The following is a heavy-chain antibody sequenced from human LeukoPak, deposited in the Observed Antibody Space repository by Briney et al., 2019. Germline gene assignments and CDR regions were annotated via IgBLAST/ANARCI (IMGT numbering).Heavy chain of an antibody. D-gene: IGHD5-12*01. CDR2: ISSNSRTI. CDR1: GFSFSTQE. V-gene: IGHV3-48*03. Sequence: GGSLRLSCAPSGFSFSTQEMTWVRQAPGKGLEWVSYISSNSRTIYYADSVKGRFTISRDNTRNSVFLKLNSLRVEDTGFYYCARGSYTGFDLYFDYWGQGTLVTVSS. J-gene: IGHJ4*02. CDR3: ARGSYTGFDLYFDY.